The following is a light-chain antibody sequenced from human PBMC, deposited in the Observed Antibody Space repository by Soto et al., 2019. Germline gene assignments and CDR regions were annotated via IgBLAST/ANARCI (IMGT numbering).Light chain of an antibody. J-gene: IGLJ3*02. Sequence: QSALTQPRSVSGSPGQSVTISCTGTSSDVGGYDYVSWYQEHPGKAPKLMIYDVSKGPSGVPDRFSGSKSGNTASLTISGLQADDEADYYCSSYAGSYTWVFGGGTKLTVL. CDR1: SSDVGGYDY. CDR3: SSYAGSYTWV. V-gene: IGLV2-11*01. CDR2: DVS.